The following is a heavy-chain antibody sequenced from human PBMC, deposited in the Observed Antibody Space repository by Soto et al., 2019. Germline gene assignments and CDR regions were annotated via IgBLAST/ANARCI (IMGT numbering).Heavy chain of an antibody. V-gene: IGHV3-30*18. D-gene: IGHD3-22*01. J-gene: IGHJ4*02. CDR2: ISYDGSNK. CDR1: GFTFSSYG. Sequence: GGSLRLSCAASGFTFSSYGMHWVRQAPGKGLEWVAVISYDGSNKYYGDSVKGRFTISRDNSKNTLYLQMNSLRAEDTAVYYCAKDYSSGYYFDYWGQGTPVPVSP. CDR3: AKDYSSGYYFDY.